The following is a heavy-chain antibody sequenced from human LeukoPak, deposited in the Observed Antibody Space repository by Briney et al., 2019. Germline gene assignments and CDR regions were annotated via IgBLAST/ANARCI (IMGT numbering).Heavy chain of an antibody. CDR1: GFTFGDYY. D-gene: IGHD1-14*01. CDR3: AANRADGFDY. V-gene: IGHV4-34*08. Sequence: GSLRLSCAASGFTFGDYYMSWIRQPPGKGLEWIGEINHSGSTNYNPSLKSRVTISVDTSKNQFSLKLSSVTAADTAVYYCAANRADGFDYWGQGTLVTVSS. J-gene: IGHJ4*02. CDR2: INHSGST.